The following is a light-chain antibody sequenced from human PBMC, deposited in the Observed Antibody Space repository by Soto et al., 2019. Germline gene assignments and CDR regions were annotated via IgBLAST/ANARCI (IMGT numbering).Light chain of an antibody. CDR1: QGIDNY. J-gene: IGKJ4*01. CDR3: QKCKVAPFT. Sequence: DIQMTQSPSSLSSSVVDRFTITFRASQGIDNYLAWYQQKPGKAPKLLIYAASTLQSGVPPRFTGSGSGTDFTLTISSLQPEDAATYYCQKCKVAPFTFGGGTKVDIK. CDR2: AAS. V-gene: IGKV1-27*01.